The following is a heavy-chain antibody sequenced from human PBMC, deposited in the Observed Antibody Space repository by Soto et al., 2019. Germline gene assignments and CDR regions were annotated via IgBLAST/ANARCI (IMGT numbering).Heavy chain of an antibody. CDR1: GYTFTSYG. V-gene: IGHV1-18*01. Sequence: QVQLVQSGAEVKKPGASVKVSCKASGYTFTSYGISWVRQAPGQGLEWMGWISAYNGNKNYAQKLQGRVTMTTDTSTSTAYMELRSLRSDDTAVYYCARDLLRYYDSSGLDAFDIWGQGTMVTVSS. CDR3: ARDLLRYYDSSGLDAFDI. D-gene: IGHD3-22*01. J-gene: IGHJ3*02. CDR2: ISAYNGNK.